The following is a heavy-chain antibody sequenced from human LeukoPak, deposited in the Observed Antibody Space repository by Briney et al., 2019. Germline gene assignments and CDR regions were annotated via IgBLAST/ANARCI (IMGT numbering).Heavy chain of an antibody. CDR1: GFTFSDSN. Sequence: GSLKLSCAASGFTFSDSNMHWVRQASGKGLEWVGRIRSRANNYATAYGASVTGRFTISRDDSKNTAYLQMNSLKTEDTAVFYCTRTPDFWSGYSDWGQGTLVTVSS. D-gene: IGHD3-3*01. V-gene: IGHV3-73*01. CDR2: IRSRANNYAT. J-gene: IGHJ4*02. CDR3: TRTPDFWSGYSD.